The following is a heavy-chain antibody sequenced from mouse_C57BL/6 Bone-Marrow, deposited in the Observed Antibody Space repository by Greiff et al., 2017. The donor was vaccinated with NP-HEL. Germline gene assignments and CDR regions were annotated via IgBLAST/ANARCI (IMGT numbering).Heavy chain of an antibody. CDR1: GYAFTNYL. CDR3: ARTTVVASGTAMDY. D-gene: IGHD1-1*01. CDR2: INPGSGGT. V-gene: IGHV1-54*01. Sequence: QVQLQQSGAELVRPGTSVKVSCKASGYAFTNYLIEWVKQRPGQGLEWIGVINPGSGGTNYNEKFKGKATLTADKSSSTAYMQLSSLTSEDSAVYFCARTTVVASGTAMDYWGQGTSVTVSS. J-gene: IGHJ4*01.